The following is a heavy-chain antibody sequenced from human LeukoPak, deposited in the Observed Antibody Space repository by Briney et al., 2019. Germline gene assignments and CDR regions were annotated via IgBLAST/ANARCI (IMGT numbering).Heavy chain of an antibody. D-gene: IGHD2-21*01. CDR3: ARGDRLDGGPYLIGP. J-gene: IGHJ5*02. CDR1: GYSFTDYY. CDR2: INPNSGGT. V-gene: IGHV1-2*02. Sequence: ASVKVSCKTSGYSFTDYYMHWVRQAPGQGLEWMGWINPNSGGTISAQKFQGRATMTRDTSITTVYMEVSWLTSDDKAIYYCARGDRLDGGPYLIGPWGQGTLVTVSS.